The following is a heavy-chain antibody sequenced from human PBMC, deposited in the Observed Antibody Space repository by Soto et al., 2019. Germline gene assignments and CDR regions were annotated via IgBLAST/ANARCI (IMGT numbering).Heavy chain of an antibody. CDR1: GFTFSSYG. Sequence: QVQLVESGGGVVQPGRSLRLSCAASGFTFSSYGMHWVRQAPGKGLEWVAVISYDGSNKYYADSVKGRFTISRDNSKNTLYLQMNSLRAEDTAVYYCAKSGVPRIAAAGMVGFDYWGQGTLVTVSS. CDR2: ISYDGSNK. CDR3: AKSGVPRIAAAGMVGFDY. V-gene: IGHV3-30*18. J-gene: IGHJ4*02. D-gene: IGHD6-13*01.